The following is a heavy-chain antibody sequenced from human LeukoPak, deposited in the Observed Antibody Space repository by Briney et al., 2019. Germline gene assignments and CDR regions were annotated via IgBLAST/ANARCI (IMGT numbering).Heavy chain of an antibody. J-gene: IGHJ4*02. CDR3: ATSTTVTTELDY. CDR2: INPNSGGT. V-gene: IGHV1-2*02. Sequence: ASVKVSCKASGYTFTGYYMHWVRQAPGQGLEWMGWINPNSGGTNYAQKFQGRVTMTRDTSISTAYMELSRLRSDDTAVCYCATSTTVTTELDYWGQGTLVTVSS. D-gene: IGHD4-17*01. CDR1: GYTFTGYY.